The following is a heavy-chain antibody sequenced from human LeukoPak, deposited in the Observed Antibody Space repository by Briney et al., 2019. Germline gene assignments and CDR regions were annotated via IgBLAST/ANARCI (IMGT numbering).Heavy chain of an antibody. CDR1: GFTFSDYY. D-gene: IGHD6-13*01. Sequence: GGSLRLSCAASGFTFSDYYMSWIRQAPGKGLEWVSYISSSGSTIYYADSVKGRFTISRDNAKNSLYLQMNSLRAEDTAVYYCASTSIAAAGMLVRWFDPWGQGTLVTVSS. CDR2: ISSSGSTI. J-gene: IGHJ5*02. CDR3: ASTSIAAAGMLVRWFDP. V-gene: IGHV3-11*04.